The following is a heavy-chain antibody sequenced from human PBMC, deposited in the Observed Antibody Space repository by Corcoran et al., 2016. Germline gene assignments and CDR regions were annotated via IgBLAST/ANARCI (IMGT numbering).Heavy chain of an antibody. CDR2: INPSGGST. CDR3: ARGYCSGGSCYPWFDP. CDR1: GYTFTSYY. D-gene: IGHD2-15*01. V-gene: IGHV1-46*01. Sequence: QVQLVQSGAEVKKPGASVKVSCKASGYTFTSYYMHWVRQAPGQGLEWMGIINPSGGSTSYAQKFQGRVTMTRDTSTSTVYMELSSLRSEDTAVYYWARGYCSGGSCYPWFDPWGQGTLVTVSS. J-gene: IGHJ5*02.